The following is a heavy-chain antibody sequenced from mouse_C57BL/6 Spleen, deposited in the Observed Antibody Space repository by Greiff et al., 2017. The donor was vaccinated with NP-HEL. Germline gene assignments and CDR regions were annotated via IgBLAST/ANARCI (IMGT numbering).Heavy chain of an antibody. Sequence: QVQLQQSGAELVKPGASVKISCKASGYAFSSYWMNWVKQRPGKGLEWIGQIYPGDGDTNYNGKFKGKATLTADKSSSTAYMQLSSLTSEDSAVYFYAMTTVVARAMDYWGQGTSVTVSS. CDR2: IYPGDGDT. CDR3: AMTTVVARAMDY. CDR1: GYAFSSYW. V-gene: IGHV1-80*01. D-gene: IGHD1-1*01. J-gene: IGHJ4*01.